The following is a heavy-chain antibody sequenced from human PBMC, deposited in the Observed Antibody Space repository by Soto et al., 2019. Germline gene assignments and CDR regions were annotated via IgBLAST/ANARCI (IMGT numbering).Heavy chain of an antibody. Sequence: SVKVSCKASGGTFSSYAISWVRQAPGQGLEWMGGIIPIFGTANYAQKFQGRVTITADESTSTAHMELSSLRSEDTAVYYCARVEQWLAPGNWFDPWGQGTLVTVSS. CDR2: IIPIFGTA. CDR1: GGTFSSYA. J-gene: IGHJ5*02. D-gene: IGHD6-19*01. V-gene: IGHV1-69*13. CDR3: ARVEQWLAPGNWFDP.